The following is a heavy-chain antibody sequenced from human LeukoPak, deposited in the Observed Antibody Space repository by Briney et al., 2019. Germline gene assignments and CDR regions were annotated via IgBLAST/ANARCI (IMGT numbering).Heavy chain of an antibody. J-gene: IGHJ3*02. CDR1: RFTFSSNY. D-gene: IGHD1-1*01. V-gene: IGHV3-66*01. Sequence: GGSLRLSCAASRFTFSSNYMSWVRQAPGKGLEWVSVIYRGGSTYYSDSVKGRFTISRDNSKNTLYLQMNSLRAEDTAVYYCAREVRTTLGAFDIWGQGTMVTVSS. CDR2: IYRGGST. CDR3: AREVRTTLGAFDI.